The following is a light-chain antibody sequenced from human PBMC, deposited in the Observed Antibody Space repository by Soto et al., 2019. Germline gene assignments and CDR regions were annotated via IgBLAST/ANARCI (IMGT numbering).Light chain of an antibody. J-gene: IGKJ1*01. V-gene: IGKV3-20*01. CDR1: QSISSDY. CDR2: GAS. Sequence: EVVLTQSPDTLSLSPGERATLSCRASQSISSDYLVWYQQKPGQAPRLLIYGASSRATGIPDRFSGSGSGTDFTLTINRLEPEDFAVYYCQQYADSPQTFGQGTKVEIK. CDR3: QQYADSPQT.